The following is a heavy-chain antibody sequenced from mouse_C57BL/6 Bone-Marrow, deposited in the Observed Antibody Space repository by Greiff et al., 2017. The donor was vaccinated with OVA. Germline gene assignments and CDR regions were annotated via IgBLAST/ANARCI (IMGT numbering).Heavy chain of an antibody. CDR3: ARRLRRYAMDY. CDR2: IYPGSGNT. V-gene: IGHV1-66*01. D-gene: IGHD2-2*01. CDR1: GYSFTSYY. Sequence: QVQLKQSGPELVKPGASVKISCKASGYSFTSYYIHWVKQRPGQGLEWIGWIYPGSGNTKYNEKFKGKATLTADTSSSTAYMQLSSLTSEDSAVYYCARRLRRYAMDYWGQGTSVTVSS. J-gene: IGHJ4*01.